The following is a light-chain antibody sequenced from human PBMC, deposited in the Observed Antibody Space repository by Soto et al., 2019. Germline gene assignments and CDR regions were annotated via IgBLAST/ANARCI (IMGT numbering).Light chain of an antibody. V-gene: IGLV2-14*01. CDR2: EVS. CDR3: SSYTSSSTRV. CDR1: SRDVGGYNY. Sequence: QSVLTQPASVSGSPGQSITISCTGTSRDVGGYNYVSWYQQHPGKAPKLIIYEVSNRPSGVSNRFSGSKSGNTASLTISGLQAEDEADYYCSSYTSSSTRVFGGGTKLTVL. J-gene: IGLJ2*01.